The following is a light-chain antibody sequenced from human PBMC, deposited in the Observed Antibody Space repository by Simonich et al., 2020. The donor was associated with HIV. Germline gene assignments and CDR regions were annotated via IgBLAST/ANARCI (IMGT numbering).Light chain of an antibody. V-gene: IGLV2-14*03. CDR3: SSYTSSTTLVV. CDR1: SSEVGGYSY. CDR2: DVS. Sequence: QSALTQPASVSGSPGQSITISCTGTSSEVGGYSYVSWYQQHPGKAPQLMIYDVSNRPSGVSNRFSGSKSGNTASLTISGLQAEDEADYYCSSYTSSTTLVVFGGGTKLTVL. J-gene: IGLJ2*01.